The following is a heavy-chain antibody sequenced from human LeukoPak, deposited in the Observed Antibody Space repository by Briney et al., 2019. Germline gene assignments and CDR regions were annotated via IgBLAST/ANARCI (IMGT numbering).Heavy chain of an antibody. CDR1: GYTFTSYG. Sequence: ASVKVSCKASGYTFTSYGISWVRQAPGQGLEWMGWISAYNGNTNYAQKLQGRVTMTTDTSTSTAYMELRSLRSDDTAVYYCAREEDGSGSYPYAFDYWGQGTLVTVSS. CDR2: ISAYNGNT. V-gene: IGHV1-18*01. D-gene: IGHD3-10*01. J-gene: IGHJ4*02. CDR3: AREEDGSGSYPYAFDY.